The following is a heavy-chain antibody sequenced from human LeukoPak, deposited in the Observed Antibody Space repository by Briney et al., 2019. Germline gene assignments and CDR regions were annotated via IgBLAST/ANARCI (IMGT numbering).Heavy chain of an antibody. J-gene: IGHJ4*02. V-gene: IGHV3-30*18. CDR2: ISYDGGNK. Sequence: QPGGSLRLSCAASGFTFSSYSMNWVRQAPGKGLEWVAVISYDGGNKYHADSVKGRFTISRDNSRNTLYLQMNSLRAEDTAVYYCAKGLLDYGSGKYYFDYWGQGTLVTVSS. CDR1: GFTFSSYS. CDR3: AKGLLDYGSGKYYFDY. D-gene: IGHD3-10*01.